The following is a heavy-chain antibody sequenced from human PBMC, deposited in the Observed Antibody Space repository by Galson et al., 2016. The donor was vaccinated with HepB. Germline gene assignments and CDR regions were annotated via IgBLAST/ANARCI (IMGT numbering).Heavy chain of an antibody. CDR3: ARGPYGDYVIDY. D-gene: IGHD4-17*01. CDR1: GFTFSSYW. CDR2: INSDGSNT. V-gene: IGHV3-74*01. J-gene: IGHJ4*02. Sequence: SLRLSCAASGFTFSSYWMHWVRQAPGKGLVWVSRINSDGSNTAYADSVKGRFTISRDNAKNTLYLQMNSLRVEDTAVYYCARGPYGDYVIDYWGQGTLVTVSS.